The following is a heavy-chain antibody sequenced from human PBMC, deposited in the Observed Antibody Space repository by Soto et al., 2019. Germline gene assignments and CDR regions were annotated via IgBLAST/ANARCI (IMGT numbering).Heavy chain of an antibody. D-gene: IGHD5-12*01. V-gene: IGHV1-69*13. Sequence: GASVKVSCKASGGTFSSYAISWVRQAPGQGLEWVGGIIPIFGTANYAQKFQGRVTITADESTSTAYMELSSLRSEDTAVYYCAGPKMATIKTSEAGAFDIWGQGTMVTVS. CDR2: IIPIFGTA. CDR3: AGPKMATIKTSEAGAFDI. J-gene: IGHJ3*02. CDR1: GGTFSSYA.